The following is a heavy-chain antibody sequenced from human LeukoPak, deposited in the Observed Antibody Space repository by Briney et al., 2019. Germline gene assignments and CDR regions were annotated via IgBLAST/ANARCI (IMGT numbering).Heavy chain of an antibody. J-gene: IGHJ4*02. CDR2: ISGSGGST. CDR3: ATSLGPLTEY. Sequence: PGGSLRLSCVSSGFSFSSYAMSWVRQAPGKGLEWVSAISGSGGSTYYAASVEGRFTISRDNVKNTLYLQMDSLRAEDTAVYYCATSLGPLTEYWGQGTLVTVSS. V-gene: IGHV3-23*01. D-gene: IGHD7-27*01. CDR1: GFSFSSYA.